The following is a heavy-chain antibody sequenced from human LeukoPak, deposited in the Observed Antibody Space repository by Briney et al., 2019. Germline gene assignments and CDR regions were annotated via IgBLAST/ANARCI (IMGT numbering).Heavy chain of an antibody. CDR1: GYTFTSYD. CDR2: MNPNSANT. D-gene: IGHD4-23*01. V-gene: IGHV1-8*01. CDR3: ASRGAYGGLDY. Sequence: GASVKVSCKVSGYTFTSYDINWVRQATGQGLEWMGWMNPNSANTGYAQRFQGRVTMTRGTSISTAYMELSSLRSEDTAVYYCASRGAYGGLDYWGQGTLVTVSS. J-gene: IGHJ4*02.